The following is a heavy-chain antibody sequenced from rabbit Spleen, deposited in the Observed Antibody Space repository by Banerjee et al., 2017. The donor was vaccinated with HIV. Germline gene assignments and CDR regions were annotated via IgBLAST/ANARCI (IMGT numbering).Heavy chain of an antibody. CDR2: IVGSSSGFT. CDR3: ARDTGSSFSSYGMDL. Sequence: QSLEESGGDLVKPGASLTLTCTASGFSFSSSDYMCWVHQAPGKGLEWISCIVGSSSGFTYSATWAKGRFTCSKTSSTTVTLQMTSLTVADTATYFCARDTGSSFSSYGMDLWGPGTLVTVS. CDR1: GFSFSSSDY. V-gene: IGHV1S40*01. D-gene: IGHD8-1*01. J-gene: IGHJ6*01.